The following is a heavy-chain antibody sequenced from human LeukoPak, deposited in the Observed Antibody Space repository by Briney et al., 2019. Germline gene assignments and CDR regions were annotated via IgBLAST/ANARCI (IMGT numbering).Heavy chain of an antibody. V-gene: IGHV4-39*07. Sequence: SETLSLTCTVSGGSISSSSYYWGWIRQPPGKGLEWIGSIYYSGNTYYNLSLKSRVTISADTSKNQFSLKLSSVTAADTAVYYCARGGHTSSWYPSYFDYWGQGTLVTVSS. D-gene: IGHD6-13*01. CDR2: IYYSGNT. CDR1: GGSISSSSYY. J-gene: IGHJ4*02. CDR3: ARGGHTSSWYPSYFDY.